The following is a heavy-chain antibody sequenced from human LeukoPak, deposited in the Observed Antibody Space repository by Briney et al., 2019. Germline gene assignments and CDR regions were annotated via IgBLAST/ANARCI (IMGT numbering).Heavy chain of an antibody. J-gene: IGHJ3*02. CDR3: ASGAVAGTGAFDI. Sequence: ASVKVSCKASGYSFPNYGINWVRQAPGQGLEWMGWISAYNGNTNYAQKLQGRVTMTTDTSTSTAYMELRSLRSDDTAVYYCASGAVAGTGAFDIWGQGTMVTVSS. CDR1: GYSFPNYG. D-gene: IGHD6-19*01. CDR2: ISAYNGNT. V-gene: IGHV1-18*01.